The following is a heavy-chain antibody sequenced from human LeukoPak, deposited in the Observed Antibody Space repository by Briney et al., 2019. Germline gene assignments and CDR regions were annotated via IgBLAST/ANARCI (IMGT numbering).Heavy chain of an antibody. V-gene: IGHV4-34*01. CDR3: ARPGALRYLDY. Sequence: SETLSLTCAVYGGSFSGYYWSWIRQPPGKGLEWIGEINHSGSTNYNPSLKSRVTISADTSKNQFSLKLSSVTAADTAVYYCARPGALRYLDYWGQGTLVTVSS. CDR1: GGSFSGYY. J-gene: IGHJ4*02. D-gene: IGHD5-12*01. CDR2: INHSGST.